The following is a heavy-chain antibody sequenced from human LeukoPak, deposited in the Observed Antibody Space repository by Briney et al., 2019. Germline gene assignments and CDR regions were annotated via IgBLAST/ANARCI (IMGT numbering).Heavy chain of an antibody. Sequence: SETLSLTCTVSGGSISSSSYYWGWIRQPPGKGLEWIGSIYYSGSTYYNPSLKSRVTISVDTSKNQFSLKLSSVTAADTAVYYCARSAYYDYVWGSYRYLPLTSWGQGTLVTVSS. CDR1: GGSISSSSYY. J-gene: IGHJ4*02. CDR3: ARSAYYDYVWGSYRYLPLTS. CDR2: IYYSGST. D-gene: IGHD3-16*02. V-gene: IGHV4-39*07.